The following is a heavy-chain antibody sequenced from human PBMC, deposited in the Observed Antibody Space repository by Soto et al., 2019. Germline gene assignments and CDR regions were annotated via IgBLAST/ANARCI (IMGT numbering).Heavy chain of an antibody. J-gene: IGHJ4*02. Sequence: GGSLRLSCAASGFTFSSYSMNWVRQAPGKGLEWVSYISSSSSTIYYADSVQGRFTISRDNAKNSLYLQMNSLRAEDTAVYYCARELRPISGYYYFDYWGQGTLVTVSS. CDR3: ARELRPISGYYYFDY. CDR2: ISSSSSTI. V-gene: IGHV3-48*04. CDR1: GFTFSSYS. D-gene: IGHD3-22*01.